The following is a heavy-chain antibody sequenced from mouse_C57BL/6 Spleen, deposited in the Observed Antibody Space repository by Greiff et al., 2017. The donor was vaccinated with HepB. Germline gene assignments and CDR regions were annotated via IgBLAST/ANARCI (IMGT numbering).Heavy chain of an antibody. CDR1: GYTFTSYG. J-gene: IGHJ4*01. V-gene: IGHV1-81*01. CDR2: IYPRSGNT. CDR3: ARDYDVGAMDY. D-gene: IGHD2-4*01. Sequence: QVQLQESGAELARPGASVKLSCKASGYTFTSYGISWVKQRTGQGLEWIGEIYPRSGNTYYNEKFKGKATLTADKSSSTAYMELRSLTSEDSAVYFCARDYDVGAMDYWGQGTSVTVSS.